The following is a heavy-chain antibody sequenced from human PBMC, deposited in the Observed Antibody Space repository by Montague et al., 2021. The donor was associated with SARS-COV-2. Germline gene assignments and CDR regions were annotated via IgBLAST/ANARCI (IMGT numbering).Heavy chain of an antibody. V-gene: IGHV4-34*01. Sequence: SETLSLTCAVYGGSFSNKYWTWIRQPPGKGLEWMGEINHTGSTNYKPTLKRRVTISVDTSKNKCSLKVSSVTAADTAFYYCARGLMRGSYYLGLDHWGQGTLVTVSS. CDR1: GGSFSNKY. D-gene: IGHD1-26*01. CDR3: ARGLMRGSYYLGLDH. J-gene: IGHJ4*02. CDR2: INHTGST.